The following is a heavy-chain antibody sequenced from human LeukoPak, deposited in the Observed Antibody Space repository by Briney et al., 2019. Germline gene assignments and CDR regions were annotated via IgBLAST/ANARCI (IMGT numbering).Heavy chain of an antibody. CDR1: GFTFSSYA. D-gene: IGHD3-9*01. J-gene: IGHJ6*02. Sequence: GGSLRLSCAASGFTFSSYAMHWVRQAPGKGLEWVSGISWNSGSIGYADSVKGRFTISRDNAKNSLYLQMNSLRAEDTALYYCAKDISVYYDIPAGMDVWGQGTTVTVSS. CDR2: ISWNSGSI. V-gene: IGHV3-9*01. CDR3: AKDISVYYDIPAGMDV.